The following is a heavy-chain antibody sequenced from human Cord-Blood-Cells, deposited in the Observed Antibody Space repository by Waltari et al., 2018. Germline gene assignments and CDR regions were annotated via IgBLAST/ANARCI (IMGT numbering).Heavy chain of an antibody. CDR3: AKGPYYDFWSGYAFDI. J-gene: IGHJ3*02. CDR2: ISWNRGSI. CDR1: GFTFDDYA. D-gene: IGHD3-3*01. Sequence: EVQLVESGGGLVQPGRSLRLSCAASGFTFDDYAMHWVSGISWNRGSIGYADSVKGRFTISRDNAKNSLYLQMNSLRAEDTALYYCAKGPYYDFWSGYAFDIWGQGTMVTVSS. V-gene: IGHV3-9*01.